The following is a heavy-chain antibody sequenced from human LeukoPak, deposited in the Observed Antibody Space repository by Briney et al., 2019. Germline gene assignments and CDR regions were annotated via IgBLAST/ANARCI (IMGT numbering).Heavy chain of an antibody. CDR2: LTPLAGTP. Sequence: SVKVSCKASGDTFGTFSFNWVRQAPSEGLEWLGGLTPLAGTPNYAQKFQGSLTISADKSTSTVYMELSRLTSEDTAVYFCAKFWSGYHTDWGQGTLVSVSS. D-gene: IGHD3-3*01. CDR1: GDTFGTFS. J-gene: IGHJ4*02. CDR3: AKFWSGYHTD. V-gene: IGHV1-69*06.